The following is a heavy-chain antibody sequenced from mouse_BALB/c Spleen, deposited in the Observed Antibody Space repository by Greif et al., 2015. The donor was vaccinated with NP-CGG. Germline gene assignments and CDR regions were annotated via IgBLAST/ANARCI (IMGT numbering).Heavy chain of an antibody. V-gene: IGHV5-6-3*01. J-gene: IGHJ4*01. CDR2: NNSNGGST. CDR3: ARDDYDYAMDY. D-gene: IGHD2-4*01. CDR1: GFTFSSYG. Sequence: EVNLVESGGGLVQPGGSLKLSCAASGFTFSSYGMSWVRQTPDKRLELVATNNSNGGSTYYPDSVKGRFTISRDNAKNTLYLQMSSLKSEDTAMYYCARDDYDYAMDYWGQGTSVTVSS.